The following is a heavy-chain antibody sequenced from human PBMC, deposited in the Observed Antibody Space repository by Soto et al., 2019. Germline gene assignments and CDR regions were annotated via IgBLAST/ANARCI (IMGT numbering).Heavy chain of an antibody. V-gene: IGHV1-2*04. CDR1: GYTFTGYY. D-gene: IGHD1-1*01. Sequence: GASVKVSCKASGYTFTGYYMQWVRQAPGQGLELMGWINPNSGGTNYAQKFQGWVTMTRDTSISTAYMELSRLRSDDTAVYYCARDGRATGTPNYYYYYGMDVWGQGTTVTVYS. J-gene: IGHJ6*02. CDR2: INPNSGGT. CDR3: ARDGRATGTPNYYYYYGMDV.